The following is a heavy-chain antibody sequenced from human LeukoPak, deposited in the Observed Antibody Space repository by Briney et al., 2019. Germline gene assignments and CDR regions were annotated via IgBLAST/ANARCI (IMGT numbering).Heavy chain of an antibody. D-gene: IGHD5-18*01. Sequence: SETLSLTCAVSGGSISSSSYYWGWIRQPPGKGLEWIGSVYYSGSTYYNPSLKSRVTISVDTSKNQFSLKLNSVTAADTAVYYCASQTARDGGYSYGVVDYWGQGTLVTVSS. J-gene: IGHJ4*02. V-gene: IGHV4-39*07. CDR3: ASQTARDGGYSYGVVDY. CDR1: GGSISSSSYY. CDR2: VYYSGST.